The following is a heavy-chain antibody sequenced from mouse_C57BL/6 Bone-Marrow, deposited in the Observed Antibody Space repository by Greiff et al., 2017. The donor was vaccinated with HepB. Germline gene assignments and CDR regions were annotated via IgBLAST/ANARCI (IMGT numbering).Heavy chain of an antibody. CDR3: ARPLYYYGSSYYAMDY. D-gene: IGHD1-1*01. V-gene: IGHV1-64*01. CDR2: IHPNSGST. Sequence: VQLQQPGAELVKPGASVKLSCKASGYTFTSYWMHWVKQRPGQGLEWIGMIHPNSGSTNYNEKFKSKATLTVDKSSSTAYMQLSSLTSEDSAVYYCARPLYYYGSSYYAMDYWGQGTSVTVSS. J-gene: IGHJ4*01. CDR1: GYTFTSYW.